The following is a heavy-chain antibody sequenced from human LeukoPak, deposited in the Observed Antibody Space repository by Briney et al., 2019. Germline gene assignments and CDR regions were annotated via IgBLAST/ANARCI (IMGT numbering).Heavy chain of an antibody. D-gene: IGHD2-15*01. J-gene: IGHJ4*02. CDR3: ASTLGVVVVAATV. CDR1: GFTFSSSA. Sequence: GGSLRLSCAASGFTFSSSAMSWVRQVPGKGLEWVSGISASGGSTSYADSVRGRFTISRDNSKNTLYLQMNSLRAEDTAVYYCASTLGVVVVAATVWGQGTLVTVSS. CDR2: ISASGGST. V-gene: IGHV3-23*01.